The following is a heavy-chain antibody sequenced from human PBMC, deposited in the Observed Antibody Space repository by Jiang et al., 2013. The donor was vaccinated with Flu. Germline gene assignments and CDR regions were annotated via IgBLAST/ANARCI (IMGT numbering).Heavy chain of an antibody. CDR3: ARGGQILGYCSSTSCLDYYGMDV. Sequence: VKVSCKASGGTFSSYAISWVRQAPGQGLEWMGGIIPIFGTANYAQKFQGRVTITADESTSTAYMELSSLRSEDTAVYYCARGGQILGYCSSTSCLDYYGMDVWGQGTTVTVSS. CDR2: IIPIFGTA. J-gene: IGHJ6*02. D-gene: IGHD2-2*01. V-gene: IGHV1-69*01. CDR1: GGTFSSYA.